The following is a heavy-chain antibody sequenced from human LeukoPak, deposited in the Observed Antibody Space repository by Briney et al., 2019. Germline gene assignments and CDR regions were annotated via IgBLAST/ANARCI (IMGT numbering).Heavy chain of an antibody. Sequence: ASVKVSCKTSGYTFTGYYMHWVRQAPGQGLEWMGWINPNSGGTNYAQKFQGRVTMTRDTSISTAYMELSRLRSDDTAVYYCARDLQLTILWFGELSNWFDPWGQGTLVTVSS. J-gene: IGHJ5*02. CDR2: INPNSGGT. CDR1: GYTFTGYY. V-gene: IGHV1-2*02. D-gene: IGHD3-10*01. CDR3: ARDLQLTILWFGELSNWFDP.